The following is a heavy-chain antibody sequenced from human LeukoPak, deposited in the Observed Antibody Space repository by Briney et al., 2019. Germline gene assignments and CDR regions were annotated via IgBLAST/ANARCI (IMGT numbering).Heavy chain of an antibody. CDR2: IYYIGST. CDR3: ARGSSGWYLVAVDI. CDR1: GGSLRSYY. V-gene: IGHV4-59*01. J-gene: IGHJ3*02. Sequence: SETLSLTCTVSGGSLRSYYWSWIRQPPGKGLECIGYIYYIGSTNYNPSLKSRVTISLDTSKNQFSLKLSSVTAADTAVYYCARGSSGWYLVAVDIWGQGTMVTVSS. D-gene: IGHD6-19*01.